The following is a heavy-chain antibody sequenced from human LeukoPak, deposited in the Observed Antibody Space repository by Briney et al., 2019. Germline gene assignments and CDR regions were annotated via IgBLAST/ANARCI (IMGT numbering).Heavy chain of an antibody. CDR2: FDPEDGET. CDR3: ATPGGWEPMGAFDI. Sequence: ASVKVSCKVSGYTLTELSMHWVRQAPGKGLEWMGGFDPEDGETIYAQKFQGRVTMTEDTSTDTAYMELSSLRSEDTAVYYCATPGGWEPMGAFDIWGQGTMVTVSS. D-gene: IGHD1-26*01. J-gene: IGHJ3*02. CDR1: GYTLTELS. V-gene: IGHV1-24*01.